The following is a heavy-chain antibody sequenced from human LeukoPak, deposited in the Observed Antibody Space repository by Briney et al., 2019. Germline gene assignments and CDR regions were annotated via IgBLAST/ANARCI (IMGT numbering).Heavy chain of an antibody. D-gene: IGHD3-22*01. CDR1: GYSFTSYW. V-gene: IGHV5-51*01. CDR3: ARLSSMIVVVPPSPPDAFDI. J-gene: IGHJ3*02. CDR2: IYPGDSDT. Sequence: GESLKISCKGSGYSFTSYWIGWVRQMPGKGLEWMGIIYPGDSDTRYSPSFEGQVAISADKSISTAYLQWRSLKASDTAMYYCARLSSMIVVVPPSPPDAFDIWGQGTMVTVSS.